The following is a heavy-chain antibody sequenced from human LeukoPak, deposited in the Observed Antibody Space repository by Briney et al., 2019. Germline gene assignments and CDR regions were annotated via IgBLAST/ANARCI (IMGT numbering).Heavy chain of an antibody. V-gene: IGHV4-34*01. Sequence: SETLSLTCAVYGRSFSDYYWTWIRQPPGKGLEWIGEINHRGNTNYNPSLKSRVTTSVDTSKNQFSLNLRSVTAADTAVYYCASHQYYDLPGGAFDIWGLGTMVTVSS. CDR3: ASHQYYDLPGGAFDI. D-gene: IGHD3-3*01. J-gene: IGHJ3*02. CDR2: INHRGNT. CDR1: GRSFSDYY.